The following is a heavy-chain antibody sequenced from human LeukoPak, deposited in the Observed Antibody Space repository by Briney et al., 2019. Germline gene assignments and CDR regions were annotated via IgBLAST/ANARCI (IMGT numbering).Heavy chain of an antibody. D-gene: IGHD3-10*01. V-gene: IGHV1-24*01. CDR2: FDPEDGET. Sequence: ASVKVSCKVSGYTLTELSMHWVRQAPGRGLEWMGGFDPEDGETIYAQKFQGRVTMTEDTSTDTAYMELSSLRSEDTAVYYCATGLTMVRGVIPDYWGQGTLVTVSS. CDR1: GYTLTELS. J-gene: IGHJ4*02. CDR3: ATGLTMVRGVIPDY.